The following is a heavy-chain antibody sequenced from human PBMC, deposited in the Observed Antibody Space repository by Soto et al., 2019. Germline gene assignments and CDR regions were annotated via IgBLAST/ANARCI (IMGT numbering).Heavy chain of an antibody. CDR2: ASYDGSYK. Sequence: QVQLVESGGGVVQPGRYLRISCAASGFTFSSFGMHWVRQAPGKGLEWVAVASYDGSYKYYADSVKGRFTISRDNSKNTLYLQMNSLRAEDTAVYYCAKERSVVATTPDFDYWGQGTLVTVSS. J-gene: IGHJ4*02. CDR3: AKERSVVATTPDFDY. D-gene: IGHD5-12*01. CDR1: GFTFSSFG. V-gene: IGHV3-30*18.